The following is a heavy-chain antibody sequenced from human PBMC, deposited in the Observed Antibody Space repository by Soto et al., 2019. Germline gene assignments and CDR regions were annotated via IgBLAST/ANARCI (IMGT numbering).Heavy chain of an antibody. D-gene: IGHD1-26*01. J-gene: IGHJ4*02. CDR3: ARVRRGVGATTHYFEY. CDR2: ISYDGSNK. CDR1: GFTFSSYA. Sequence: GGSLRLSCAASGFTFSSYAMHWVRQAPGKGLEWVAVISYDGSNKYYADSVKGRFTISRDNSKNTLYLQMNSLRAEDTAVYYCARVRRGVGATTHYFEYWGQGTLVTVYS. V-gene: IGHV3-30-3*01.